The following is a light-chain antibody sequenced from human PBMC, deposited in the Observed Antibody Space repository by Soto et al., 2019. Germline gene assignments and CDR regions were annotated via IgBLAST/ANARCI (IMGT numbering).Light chain of an antibody. CDR2: HVS. CDR1: SSDVGAYNY. CDR3: SSFTSSSSYV. J-gene: IGLJ1*01. V-gene: IGLV2-14*03. Sequence: QSVMTQPASVSGSPGQSITISCTGTSSDVGAYNYVSWYQQHPGRAPQLIIYHVSNRPSGVSNRFSGSKSDNTASLTISGPQAEDEADYYCSSFTSSSSYVFGPGTKVTVL.